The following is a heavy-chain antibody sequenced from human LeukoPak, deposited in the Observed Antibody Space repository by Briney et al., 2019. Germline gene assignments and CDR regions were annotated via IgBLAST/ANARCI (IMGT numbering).Heavy chain of an antibody. J-gene: IGHJ6*03. Sequence: SETLSLTCTVSGSSISSSSYYWGWIRQPPGKGLEWIGSIYYSGSTYYNPSLKSRVIISVDTSKNQFSLKLSSVTAADTAVYYCARHDGLRYSRYYYYYMDVWGKGTTVTVSS. CDR3: ARHDGLRYSRYYYYYMDV. D-gene: IGHD3-9*01. V-gene: IGHV4-39*01. CDR2: IYYSGST. CDR1: GSSISSSSYY.